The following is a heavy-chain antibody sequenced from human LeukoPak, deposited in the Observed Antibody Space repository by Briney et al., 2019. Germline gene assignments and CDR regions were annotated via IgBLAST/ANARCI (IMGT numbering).Heavy chain of an antibody. CDR3: ARGKLWFGELSVMDA. CDR2: IYTSGST. Sequence: PSETLSLTCTVSGGSISSYYWSWIRQPAGKGLEWIGRIYTSGSTNYNPSLKSRVTMSVDTSKNQFSLKLSSVTAADTAVYYCARGKLWFGELSVMDAWGKGTTVTVSS. J-gene: IGHJ6*03. V-gene: IGHV4-4*07. CDR1: GGSISSYY. D-gene: IGHD3-10*01.